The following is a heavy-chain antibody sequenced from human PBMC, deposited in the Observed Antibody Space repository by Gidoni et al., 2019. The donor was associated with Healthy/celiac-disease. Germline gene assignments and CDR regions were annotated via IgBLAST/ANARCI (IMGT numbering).Heavy chain of an antibody. CDR1: GFNFSSYG. D-gene: IGHD3-22*01. CDR2: IWYDGSNK. J-gene: IGHJ4*02. Sequence: QVQLVESGGGVVQPGRSLRLSCAASGFNFSSYGLHWVRQAPGKGLEWVAVIWYDGSNKYYADSVKGRFTISRDNSKNTLYLQMNSLRAEDTAVYYCARDAGTYYYDSSGYFLLDYWGQGTLVTVSS. V-gene: IGHV3-33*01. CDR3: ARDAGTYYYDSSGYFLLDY.